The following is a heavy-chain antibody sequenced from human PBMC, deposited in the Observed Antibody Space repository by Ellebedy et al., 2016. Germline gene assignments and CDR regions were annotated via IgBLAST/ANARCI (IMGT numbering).Heavy chain of an antibody. V-gene: IGHV3-30*03. CDR1: GFTFSSYG. J-gene: IGHJ4*02. CDR2: IAYDGSSE. Sequence: GESLKISXAASGFTFSSYGMHWVRQAPGKGLEWVAVIAYDGSSEFYADSVKGRFTISRDNVKNTLYLQMNSLTVEDTAIYYCLVGSIPGSYWRGYWGQGTLVTVSS. D-gene: IGHD3-10*01. CDR3: LVGSIPGSYWRGY.